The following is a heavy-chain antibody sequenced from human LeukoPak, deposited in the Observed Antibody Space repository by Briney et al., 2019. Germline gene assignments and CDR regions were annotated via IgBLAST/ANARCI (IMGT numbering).Heavy chain of an antibody. D-gene: IGHD1-26*01. Sequence: GGSLRLSCGGSGFTFKSFSMHWVRQAPGKGLEWVSVIYSGGSTYYADSVKGRFTISRDNSKNTLYLQMNSLRAEDTAVYYCARFAPIVGATVRAFDIWGQGTMVTVSS. V-gene: IGHV3-66*01. CDR3: ARFAPIVGATVRAFDI. CDR2: IYSGGST. CDR1: GFTFKSFS. J-gene: IGHJ3*02.